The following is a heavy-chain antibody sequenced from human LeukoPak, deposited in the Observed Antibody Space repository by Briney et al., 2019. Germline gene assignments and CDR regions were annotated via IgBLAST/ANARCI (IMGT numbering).Heavy chain of an antibody. J-gene: IGHJ4*02. Sequence: PGGSLRLSCVASGFIFSDYSMDWVRQAPGKGLEWVSSISSSSAYIFYSDSVKGRFTISRDNAQSSLYLQMNSLRAEDTAVYYCARGSCSGGSCYSFDYWGQGTLVTVSS. D-gene: IGHD2-15*01. CDR1: GFIFSDYS. CDR2: ISSSSAYI. CDR3: ARGSCSGGSCYSFDY. V-gene: IGHV3-21*06.